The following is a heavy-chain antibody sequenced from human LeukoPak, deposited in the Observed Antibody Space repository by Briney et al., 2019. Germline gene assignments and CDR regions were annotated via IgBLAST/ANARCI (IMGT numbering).Heavy chain of an antibody. V-gene: IGHV4-34*01. CDR3: ASRQSPYSSSWYRVGAFDI. Sequence: SETLPLTCGVYGGSFSGSYWSWIRQPPGKGLEWIGENNHRGSTNYNPTLKSRVTISVDTSKKQFSLKVSSVVAADTAVYYCASRQSPYSSSWYRVGAFDIWGQGTMVTVSS. CDR2: NNHRGST. CDR1: GGSFSGSY. J-gene: IGHJ3*02. D-gene: IGHD6-13*01.